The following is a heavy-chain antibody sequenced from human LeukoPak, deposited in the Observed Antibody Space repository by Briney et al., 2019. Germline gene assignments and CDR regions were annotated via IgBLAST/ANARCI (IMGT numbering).Heavy chain of an antibody. V-gene: IGHV3-21*01. CDR3: AKGGGYEAQYYYYYLDV. CDR2: ISSSSSYI. D-gene: IGHD5-12*01. J-gene: IGHJ6*03. Sequence: GGSLRLSCAASGFTFSSYSMNWVRQAPGKGLEWVSSISSSSSYIYYADSVKGRFTVSRDNSKNTLYLQMKSLRAEDTAVYYCAKGGGYEAQYYYYYLDVWGKGTTVTISS. CDR1: GFTFSSYS.